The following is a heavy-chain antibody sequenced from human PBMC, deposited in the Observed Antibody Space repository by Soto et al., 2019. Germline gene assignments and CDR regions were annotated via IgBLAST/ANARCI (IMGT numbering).Heavy chain of an antibody. CDR2: IRNKANRYTT. J-gene: IGHJ6*03. CDR3: ARITSLSYVDV. CDR1: GFSFSDHY. V-gene: IGHV3-72*01. Sequence: EVQLVESGGGLVQPGGSLRLSCAASGFSFSDHYMDWVRQAPGKGLEWVGRIRNKANRYTTEYVASVKGRFTIARDESHNSLYLQMNSLKTDDTAVYYCARITSLSYVDVWGKGTTVTVSS. D-gene: IGHD3-10*01.